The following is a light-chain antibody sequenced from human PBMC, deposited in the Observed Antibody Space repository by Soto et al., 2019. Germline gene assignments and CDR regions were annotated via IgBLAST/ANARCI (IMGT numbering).Light chain of an antibody. V-gene: IGLV2-11*01. CDR3: CSFSGGYTLVV. Sequence: QSALAQPRSVSGSPGQSVTIPCTGSSSDVGGDNSVSWYQQHPGKVPKLMIYDVSKRPSGVPDRFSGSKSGNAASLTISWFHVEEEGDYYCCSFSGGYTLVVFGGGTKVTVL. CDR2: DVS. CDR1: SSDVGGDNS. J-gene: IGLJ2*01.